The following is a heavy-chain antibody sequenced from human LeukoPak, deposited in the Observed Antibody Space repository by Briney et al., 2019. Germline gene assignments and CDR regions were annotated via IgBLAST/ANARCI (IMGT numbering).Heavy chain of an antibody. D-gene: IGHD3-22*01. V-gene: IGHV1-2*02. CDR2: MNPYSGGT. J-gene: IGHJ3*02. CDR1: GYTFTGYY. Sequence: ASVKVSCKASGYTFTGYYMHWVRQAPGQGLEWMGWMNPYSGGTNYAQKLQGRVTMTTDTSTSTAYMELRSLRSDDTAVYYCARDSGYYVGDAFDIWGQGTMVTVSS. CDR3: ARDSGYYVGDAFDI.